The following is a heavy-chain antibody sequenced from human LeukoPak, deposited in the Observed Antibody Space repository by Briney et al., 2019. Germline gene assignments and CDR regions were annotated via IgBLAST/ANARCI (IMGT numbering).Heavy chain of an antibody. CDR1: GYTFTSYG. D-gene: IGHD6-19*01. Sequence: GASVKVSCKASGYTFTSYGISWVRQAPGQGLEWMGWISAYNGNTNYAQKLQGRVTMTTDTSTSTAYMELRSLRSDDTAVYYCASCFPSSFSSGWYYFDYWGQGTLVTVSS. CDR3: ASCFPSSFSSGWYYFDY. CDR2: ISAYNGNT. J-gene: IGHJ4*02. V-gene: IGHV1-18*01.